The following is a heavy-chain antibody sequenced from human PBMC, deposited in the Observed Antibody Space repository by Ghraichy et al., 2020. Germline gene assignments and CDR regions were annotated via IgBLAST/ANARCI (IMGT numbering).Heavy chain of an antibody. J-gene: IGHJ5*02. CDR3: ATLGGIAMTVAPRFGS. Sequence: ASVKVSCEASGNTFSGYYFHWVRQAPGQGLEWMGRINPNSGATDYAPKFQGRVIMTRDTSISTTYMELYRLTSDDAAVYYCATLGGIAMTVAPRFGSWGQGTLVTVSS. CDR1: GNTFSGYY. V-gene: IGHV1-2*06. D-gene: IGHD3-16*01. CDR2: INPNSGAT.